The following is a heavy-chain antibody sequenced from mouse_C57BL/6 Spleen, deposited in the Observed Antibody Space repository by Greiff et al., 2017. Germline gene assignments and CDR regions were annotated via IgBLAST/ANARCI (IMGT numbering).Heavy chain of an antibody. D-gene: IGHD1-1*01. CDR2: IDPENGDT. J-gene: IGHJ4*01. CDR1: GFNIKDDY. Sequence: VQLQQSGAELVRPGASVKLSCTASGFNIKDDYMHWVKQRPEQGLEWIGWIDPENGDTEYASKFQGKATITADTSSNTAYLQLSSLTSEDTAVYYGTRGIITTVVATNYYAMDYWGQGTSVTVSS. V-gene: IGHV14-4*01. CDR3: TRGIITTVVATNYYAMDY.